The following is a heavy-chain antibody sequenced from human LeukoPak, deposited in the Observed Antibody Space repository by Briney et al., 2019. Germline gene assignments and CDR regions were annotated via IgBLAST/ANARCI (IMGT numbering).Heavy chain of an antibody. CDR1: GYTFSDCY. CDR3: ARHSKNANNWFDP. CDR2: INPNSAGT. J-gene: IGHJ5*02. D-gene: IGHD4-11*01. Sequence: ASVKVSCKASGYTFSDCYMHWVRQAPGQGPEWMGWINPNSAGTKYAQKFQGRVTMTRDTSISTAYMEVSSLTSDDTAVYYCARHSKNANNWFDPWGQRTLATVSA. V-gene: IGHV1-2*02.